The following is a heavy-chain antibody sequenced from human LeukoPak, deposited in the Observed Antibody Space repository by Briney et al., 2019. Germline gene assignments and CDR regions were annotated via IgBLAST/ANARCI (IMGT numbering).Heavy chain of an antibody. CDR2: IYYSGST. J-gene: IGHJ6*03. CDR3: ARDPLGYCSSTSCYTGGPYYYYYYMDV. D-gene: IGHD2-2*02. Sequence: NPSETLSLTCTVSGGSISSGDYYWSWIRQPPGKGLEWIGYIYYSGSTYYNPSLKSRVTISVDTSKNQFSLKLSSVTAADTAVYYCARDPLGYCSSTSCYTGGPYYYYYYMDVWGKGTTVTVSS. CDR1: GGSISSGDYY. V-gene: IGHV4-30-4*08.